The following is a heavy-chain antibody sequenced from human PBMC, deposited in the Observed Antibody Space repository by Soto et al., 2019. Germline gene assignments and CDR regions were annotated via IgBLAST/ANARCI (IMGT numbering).Heavy chain of an antibody. Sequence: SETLSLTCTVSGGSISSYYWSWIRQPPGKGLEWIGYIYYSGSTNYNPSLKSRVTISVDMSKNQFSLKLSSVTAADTAVYYCARGGDSYAYYYYGMDVWGQGTTVTVSS. CDR2: IYYSGST. V-gene: IGHV4-59*01. D-gene: IGHD5-18*01. CDR3: ARGGDSYAYYYYGMDV. CDR1: GGSISSYY. J-gene: IGHJ6*02.